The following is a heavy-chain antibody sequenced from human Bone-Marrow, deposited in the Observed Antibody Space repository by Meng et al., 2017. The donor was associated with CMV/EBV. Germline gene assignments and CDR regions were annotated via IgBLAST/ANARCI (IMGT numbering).Heavy chain of an antibody. J-gene: IGHJ4*02. CDR3: ARHGNYFDRSPLLA. CDR1: GYSFTNYW. CDR2: IYPGDSNT. D-gene: IGHD3-22*01. V-gene: IGHV5-51*01. Sequence: GESLKISCKGSGYSFTNYWIAWVRQMPGKGLEWMGIIYPGDSNTRYSPSFQGQVTISADKSITTAYLQWSSLKASDTAMYYCARHGNYFDRSPLLAWGQGTPVTVSS.